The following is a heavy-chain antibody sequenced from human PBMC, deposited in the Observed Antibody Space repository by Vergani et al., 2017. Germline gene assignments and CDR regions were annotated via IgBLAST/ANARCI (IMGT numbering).Heavy chain of an antibody. CDR3: ARDTNAYSSSSGQLALDI. CDR1: GGSISSSSYY. V-gene: IGHV4-39*07. J-gene: IGHJ3*02. Sequence: QLQLQESGPGLVKPSETLSLTCTVSGGSISSSSYYWGWIRQPPGKGLEWIGSIYYSGSTNYNPSLKSRVTISVDTSKNQFSLKLSSVTAADTAVYYCARDTNAYSSSSGQLALDIWGQGTMVTVSS. CDR2: IYYSGST. D-gene: IGHD6-6*01.